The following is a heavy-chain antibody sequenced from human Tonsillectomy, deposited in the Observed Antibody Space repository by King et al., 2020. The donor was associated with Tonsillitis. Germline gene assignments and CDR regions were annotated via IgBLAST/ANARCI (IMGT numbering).Heavy chain of an antibody. CDR3: TSRKYSGGCYYYSGMDV. CDR2: IRSKAYGATT. Sequence: VQLVESGGGLVQPGRSLRLSCTASGFTFGDYAMSWVRQAPGKGLEWVGFIRSKAYGATTEYAASVKGRFTISRDDSKSIAYVQMNSLKTEDTAVYYCTSRKYSGGCYYYSGMDVGAQGTTATVSS. D-gene: IGHD6-19*01. V-gene: IGHV3-49*04. J-gene: IGHJ6*02. CDR1: GFTFGDYA.